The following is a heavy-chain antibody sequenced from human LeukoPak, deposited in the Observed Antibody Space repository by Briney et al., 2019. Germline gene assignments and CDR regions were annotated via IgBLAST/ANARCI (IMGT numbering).Heavy chain of an antibody. J-gene: IGHJ4*02. V-gene: IGHV3-23*01. CDR1: GFTFSSYA. CDR3: AKAPGIRGGATFYFDY. CDR2: ISGSGGST. Sequence: GGSLRLSCAASGFTFSSYAMSWVRQVPGKGLEWVSAISGSGGSTYYADSVKGRFTISRDNSKNTLYLQMNSLRAEDTAVYYCAKAPGIRGGATFYFDYWGQGTLVTVSS. D-gene: IGHD1-26*01.